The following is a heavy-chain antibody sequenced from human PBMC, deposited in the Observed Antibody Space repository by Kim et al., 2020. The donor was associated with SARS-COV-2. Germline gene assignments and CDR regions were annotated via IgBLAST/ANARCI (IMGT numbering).Heavy chain of an antibody. V-gene: IGHV3-23*01. Sequence: GGSLRLSCAASGFTFSNYGMSWVRQAPGKGLEWVSGISGSGASTYYTDSVKGRFTISRDSSKKTLYLQMNSLRAGDTAVYYCAKEWRGSSFSYYYGMDV. CDR2: ISGSGAST. CDR3: AKEWRGSSFSYYYGMDV. J-gene: IGHJ6*01. CDR1: GFTFSNYG. D-gene: IGHD1-26*01.